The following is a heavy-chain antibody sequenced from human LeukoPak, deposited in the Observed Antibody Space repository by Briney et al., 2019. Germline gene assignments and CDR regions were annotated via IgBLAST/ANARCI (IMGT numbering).Heavy chain of an antibody. D-gene: IGHD3-22*01. J-gene: IGHJ3*02. Sequence: SQTLSLTCTVSGGSISSGDYYWSWIRQPPGKGLEWIGYIYYSGSTYYNPSLKSRVTISVDTSKNQFSLKLSSVTAADTAVYYCARGDSSGYDAFDIWGQGTMATVSS. CDR3: ARGDSSGYDAFDI. V-gene: IGHV4-30-4*01. CDR1: GGSISSGDYY. CDR2: IYYSGST.